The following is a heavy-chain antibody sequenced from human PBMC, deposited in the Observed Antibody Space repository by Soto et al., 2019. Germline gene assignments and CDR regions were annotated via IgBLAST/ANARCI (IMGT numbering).Heavy chain of an antibody. CDR3: ARDNYGTLDY. Sequence: XSVKVSCKPSGYPFTDLYIHWVRQAPGLGLEWMGWIDPRSGASRKTQRFQGRFTMTRDTSTNTVYMELSSLRSDDTAVYFCARDNYGTLDYWGQGTLVTV. V-gene: IGHV1-2*02. CDR1: GYPFTDLY. D-gene: IGHD3-10*01. J-gene: IGHJ4*02. CDR2: IDPRSGAS.